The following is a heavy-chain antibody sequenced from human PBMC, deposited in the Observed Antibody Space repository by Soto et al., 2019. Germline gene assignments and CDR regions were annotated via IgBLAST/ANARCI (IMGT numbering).Heavy chain of an antibody. Sequence: SETLSLTCSVSDDSINSDKYYWSWVRQPPGKGLEWIGQVYHNGGPSYNPSLRSRVTMSIDKSKNQFSLNLSAVTAADTAVYFCVRHGGRLFDYWGPGHLVTVSS. CDR3: VRHGGRLFDY. J-gene: IGHJ4*02. D-gene: IGHD2-15*01. CDR2: VYHNGGP. V-gene: IGHV4-4*02. CDR1: DDSINSDKY.